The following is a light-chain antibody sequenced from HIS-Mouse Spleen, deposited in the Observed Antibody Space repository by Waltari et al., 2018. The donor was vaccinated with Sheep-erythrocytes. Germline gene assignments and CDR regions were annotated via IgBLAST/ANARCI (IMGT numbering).Light chain of an antibody. CDR3: CSYAGSSTPWV. J-gene: IGLJ3*02. Sequence: QSALTQPASVSGSPGQSITISFTGTSSDVGSHNLVSWYQQHPGKAPKLMIYEGSKRPSGVSNRFSGSKSGNTASLTISGLQAEDEADYYCCSYAGSSTPWVFGGGTKLTVL. CDR2: EGS. CDR1: SSDVGSHNL. V-gene: IGLV2-23*01.